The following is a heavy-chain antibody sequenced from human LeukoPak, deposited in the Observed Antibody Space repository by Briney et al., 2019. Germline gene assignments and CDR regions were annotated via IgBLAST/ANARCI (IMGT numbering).Heavy chain of an antibody. CDR3: AKDEEQLANYFDY. J-gene: IGHJ4*02. CDR2: ISYDGSNK. V-gene: IGHV3-30*19. Sequence: GGSLRLSCGASGFTFTNYGMHWVRQAPGKGLEWVAVISYDGSNKYYADSVKGRFTISRDNSKNTLYLQMNSLRAEDTAVYYCAKDEEQLANYFDYWGQGTLVTVSS. CDR1: GFTFTNYG. D-gene: IGHD6-6*01.